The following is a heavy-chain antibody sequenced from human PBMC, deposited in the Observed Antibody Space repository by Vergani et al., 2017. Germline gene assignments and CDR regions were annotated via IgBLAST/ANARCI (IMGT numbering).Heavy chain of an antibody. V-gene: IGHV4-31*11. CDR3: ARVDTQVPATSHFYYMDV. Sequence: QVQLQESGPGVVKPSQTLSLTCAVSGGSISSGYHCWTWIRQCPGKGLEWIGYIFYRGTTYDNPSLRSRLTISVDTSQNQFSLKLRSVTAADTAVYYCARVDTQVPATSHFYYMDVWGKGTTVVVSS. J-gene: IGHJ6*03. CDR2: IFYRGTT. D-gene: IGHD6-25*01. CDR1: GGSISSGYHC.